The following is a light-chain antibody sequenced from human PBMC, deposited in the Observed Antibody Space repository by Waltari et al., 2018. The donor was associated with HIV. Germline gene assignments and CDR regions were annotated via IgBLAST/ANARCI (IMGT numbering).Light chain of an antibody. CDR1: YSNIGSAN. CDR2: KNT. Sequence: QSVLTQLPSASGTPGQRVTISCSGSYSNIGSANVYWSQHPPGTAPKLLSYKNTQRPSGVPDRFSGAKSGTSASLAISGLRSEDEADYYCTGWDDSLSEYVFGTGTRVTVL. J-gene: IGLJ1*01. CDR3: TGWDDSLSEYV. V-gene: IGLV1-47*01.